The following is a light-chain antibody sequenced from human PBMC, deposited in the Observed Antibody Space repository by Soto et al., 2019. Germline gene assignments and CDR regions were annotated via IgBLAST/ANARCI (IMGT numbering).Light chain of an antibody. CDR1: SLNIGRNT. V-gene: IGLV1-44*01. CDR3: ASWDDKLKGLV. CDR2: STD. J-gene: IGLJ7*01. Sequence: QSVLTQPPSASGTPGQRVTISCSGASLNIGRNTVNWYRQLAGTAPKLLVYSTDQRPSGVPDRFSGSKSGTSASLAISGLQSEDEADYFCASWDDKLKGLVFGGGTKLTVL.